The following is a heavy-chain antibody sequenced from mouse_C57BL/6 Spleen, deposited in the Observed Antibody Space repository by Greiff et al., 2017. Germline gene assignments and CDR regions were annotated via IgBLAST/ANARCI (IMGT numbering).Heavy chain of an antibody. J-gene: IGHJ2*01. CDR3: ARNSDDGYYLFDY. D-gene: IGHD2-3*01. Sequence: VKVVESGPGLVAPSQSLSITCTVSGFSLTSYAISWVRQPPGKGLEWLGVIWTGGGTNYNSALKSRLSISKDNSKSQVFLKMNSLQTDDTARYYWARNSDDGYYLFDYWGQGTTLTVSS. CDR1: GFSLTSYA. CDR2: IWTGGGT. V-gene: IGHV2-9-1*01.